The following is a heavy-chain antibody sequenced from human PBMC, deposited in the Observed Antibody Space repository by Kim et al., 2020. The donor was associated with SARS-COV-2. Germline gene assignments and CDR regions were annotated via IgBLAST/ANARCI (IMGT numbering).Heavy chain of an antibody. V-gene: IGHV1-8*01. CDR1: GYTFTSYD. D-gene: IGHD3-3*01. Sequence: ASVKVSCKASGYTFTSYDINWVRQATGQGLEWMGWMNPNSGNTGYAQKFQGRVTMTRNTSISTAYMELSSLRSEDTAVYYCARVRLTIFGVAKGGMDVWGQGTTVTVSS. CDR2: MNPNSGNT. J-gene: IGHJ6*02. CDR3: ARVRLTIFGVAKGGMDV.